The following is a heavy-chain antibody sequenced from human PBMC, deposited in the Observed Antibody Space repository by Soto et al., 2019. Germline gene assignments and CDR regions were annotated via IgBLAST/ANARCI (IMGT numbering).Heavy chain of an antibody. CDR3: AKAPEGLGSHWLGYNYYGMDV. CDR1: GFTISDYY. Sequence: GGSLRLSCEASGFTISDYYVSWIREAPGNXREWVSYISSVGTTTYYADSVKGRFSISMDNAKNSLYLQMNSLRAEDTAVYLCAKAPEGLGSHWLGYNYYGMDVWGKGTTGTVSS. D-gene: IGHD3-10*01. V-gene: IGHV3-11*01. CDR2: ISSVGTTT. J-gene: IGHJ6*04.